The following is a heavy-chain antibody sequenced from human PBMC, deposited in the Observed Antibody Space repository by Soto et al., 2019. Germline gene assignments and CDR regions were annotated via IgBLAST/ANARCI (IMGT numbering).Heavy chain of an antibody. D-gene: IGHD3-22*01. Sequence: SVKVSCKASGGTFSSYAISWVRQAPGQGLEWMGGIIPIFGTANYAQKFQGRVTITADESTSTAYMELSSLRSDDTAVYYCARELYYYDSSGHTGDAFDIWGQGTMVTVSS. CDR3: ARELYYYDSSGHTGDAFDI. CDR1: GGTFSSYA. J-gene: IGHJ3*02. V-gene: IGHV1-69*13. CDR2: IIPIFGTA.